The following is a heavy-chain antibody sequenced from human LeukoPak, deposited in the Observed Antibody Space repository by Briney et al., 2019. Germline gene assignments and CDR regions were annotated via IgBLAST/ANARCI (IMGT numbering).Heavy chain of an antibody. J-gene: IGHJ4*02. Sequence: GGSLRLSCEGSGFIFSNQWMTWVRQAPGKGLEWVSAISGSGGSTYYADSVKGRFTISRDNSKNTLYLQMNSLRAEDTAVYYCAKGKLAARPGYFDYWGQGTLVTVSS. CDR2: ISGSGGST. CDR1: GFIFSNQW. V-gene: IGHV3-23*01. D-gene: IGHD6-6*01. CDR3: AKGKLAARPGYFDY.